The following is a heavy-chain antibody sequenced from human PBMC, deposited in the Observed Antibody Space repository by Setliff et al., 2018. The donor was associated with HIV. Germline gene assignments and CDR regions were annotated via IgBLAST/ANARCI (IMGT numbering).Heavy chain of an antibody. CDR1: GGSISSSY. V-gene: IGHV4-59*01. Sequence: SETLSLTCTVSGGSISSSYWTWTRQPPGKGLEWIGNIHYSGSTNYNPSLKSRVPISVDTFWGSVTAADTAVYYCARVGAVAGTGGDAFDIWGQGTMVTVSS. CDR3: ARVGAVAGTGGDAFDI. CDR2: IHYSGST. J-gene: IGHJ3*02. D-gene: IGHD6-19*01.